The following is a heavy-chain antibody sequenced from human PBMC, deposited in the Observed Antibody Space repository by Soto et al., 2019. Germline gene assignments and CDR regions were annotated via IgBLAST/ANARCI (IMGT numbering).Heavy chain of an antibody. D-gene: IGHD3-10*01. CDR3: ARAPHVKYYYGSGSYHFDY. Sequence: ASVKVSCKASGYTFTGYYMHWVRQAPGQGLEWMGWINPNSGGTNYAQKFQGWVTMTRDTSISTAYMELSRLRSDDTAVYYCARAPHVKYYYGSGSYHFDYWGQGTLVTVSS. V-gene: IGHV1-2*04. CDR1: GYTFTGYY. J-gene: IGHJ4*02. CDR2: INPNSGGT.